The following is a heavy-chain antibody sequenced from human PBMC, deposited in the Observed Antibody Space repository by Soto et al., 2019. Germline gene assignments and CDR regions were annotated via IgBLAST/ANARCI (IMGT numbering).Heavy chain of an antibody. CDR1: GCSISSSSYY. Sequence: QLQLQESGPGLVKPSETLSLTCTVSGCSISSSSYYWGWIRQPPGKGLEWIGSIYYSGSTYYNPSLQSRATRSVGTSKNQFHLKLSSVTAADTAVYSWARHSGRSYASIYYHGMDVWGQGTTVTVSS. CDR2: IYYSGST. V-gene: IGHV4-39*01. CDR3: ARHSGRSYASIYYHGMDV. D-gene: IGHD3-16*01. J-gene: IGHJ6*02.